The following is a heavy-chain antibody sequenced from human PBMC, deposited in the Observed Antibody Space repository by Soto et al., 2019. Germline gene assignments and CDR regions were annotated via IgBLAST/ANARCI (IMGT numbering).Heavy chain of an antibody. D-gene: IGHD3-16*02. Sequence: AAVKVSCKASGYTFTGYYMHWVRQAPGQGLDCMGWINPNSGGTNYAQKFQGRVTMTRDTSISTAYMELSRLRSDDTAVYDCARDPLVRYDLYVMDVWGQGTTVTVSS. CDR1: GYTFTGYY. J-gene: IGHJ6*02. CDR2: INPNSGGT. CDR3: ARDPLVRYDLYVMDV. V-gene: IGHV1-2*02.